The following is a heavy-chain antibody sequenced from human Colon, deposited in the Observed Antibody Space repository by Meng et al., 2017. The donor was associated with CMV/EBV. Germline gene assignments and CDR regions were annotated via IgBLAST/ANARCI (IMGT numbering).Heavy chain of an antibody. D-gene: IGHD2-21*02. Sequence: GESLKISCAVSGFTFYNAWINWVRQAPGKGLEWVGRMKSRIDGGTTDYAAPVKGRFTISRDDSKYTVYLQMNSLKTEDTAVYYCTTGAAYCGGDCFKYWGQGTTVTVSS. J-gene: IGHJ6*02. CDR2: MKSRIDGGTT. CDR1: GFTFYNAW. V-gene: IGHV3-15*01. CDR3: TTGAAYCGGDCFKY.